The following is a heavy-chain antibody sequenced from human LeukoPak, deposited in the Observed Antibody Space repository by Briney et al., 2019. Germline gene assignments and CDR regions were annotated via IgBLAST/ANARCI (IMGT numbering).Heavy chain of an antibody. CDR1: GGSFSGYY. D-gene: IGHD1-26*01. Sequence: SETLSLTCAVYGGSFSGYYWSWIRQPPGKGLEWIGEINHSGTTNYNPSLKSRVTISVDTSKNQFSLKLSSVTAADTAVYYCARMGAPRGVLFDYWGQGTLVTVSS. V-gene: IGHV4-34*01. CDR2: INHSGTT. J-gene: IGHJ4*02. CDR3: ARMGAPRGVLFDY.